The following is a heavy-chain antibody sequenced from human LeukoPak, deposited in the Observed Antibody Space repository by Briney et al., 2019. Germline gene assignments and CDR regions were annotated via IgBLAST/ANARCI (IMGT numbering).Heavy chain of an antibody. V-gene: IGHV4-59*12. CDR3: ARLSTVTTSFDY. D-gene: IGHD4-17*01. CDR2: IYYSRST. CDR1: GGSISSYY. J-gene: IGHJ4*02. Sequence: SETLSLTCTVSGGSISSYYWSWIRQPPGKGLEWIGNIYYSRSTNYNPSLKSRVTMSVDTSKNQFSLKLSSVTAADTAVYYCARLSTVTTSFDYWGQGTLVTVSS.